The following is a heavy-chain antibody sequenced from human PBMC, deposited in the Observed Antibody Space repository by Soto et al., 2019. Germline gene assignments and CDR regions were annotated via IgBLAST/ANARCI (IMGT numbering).Heavy chain of an antibody. CDR1: GNSVSSNSAP. D-gene: IGHD3-3*01. CDR3: ARFSPSVRYDFPPT. Sequence: SQTLSLTCAISGNSVSSNSAPLNWISPSTSRGFEWLGRTYYRSKWYNDYAVSVKSRITINPDTSKNQFSLQLNSVTPEDTAVYYCARFSPSVRYDFPPTGGQGTMVTVSS. V-gene: IGHV6-1*01. J-gene: IGHJ3*01. CDR2: TYYRSKWYN.